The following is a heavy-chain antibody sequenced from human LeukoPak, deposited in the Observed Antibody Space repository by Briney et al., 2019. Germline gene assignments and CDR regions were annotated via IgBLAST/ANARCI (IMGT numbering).Heavy chain of an antibody. V-gene: IGHV3-23*01. CDR2: ISASGHST. J-gene: IGHJ3*02. CDR3: AKGKVNHDGAFDI. Sequence: GGSLRLSCAASGFTFSSYAMSWVRQAPGKGLEWVSTISASGHSTYYAASVKGRFTISRDNSQHTLSLQMNSLRAEDTALYYCAKGKVNHDGAFDIWGQGTMVTVSS. CDR1: GFTFSSYA. D-gene: IGHD3-16*01.